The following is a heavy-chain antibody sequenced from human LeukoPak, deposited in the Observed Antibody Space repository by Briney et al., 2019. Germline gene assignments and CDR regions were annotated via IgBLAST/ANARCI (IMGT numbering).Heavy chain of an antibody. CDR3: ARVPAAAGILFDY. CDR2: INHSGTT. Sequence: SETLSLTCAVYGESFSGYYWSWIRQPPGKGLEWIGEINHSGTTNYNPSLKSRVTISVDTSKNQFSLKLSSVTAADTAVYYCARVPAAAGILFDYWGQGTLVTVSS. D-gene: IGHD6-13*01. J-gene: IGHJ4*02. V-gene: IGHV4-34*01. CDR1: GESFSGYY.